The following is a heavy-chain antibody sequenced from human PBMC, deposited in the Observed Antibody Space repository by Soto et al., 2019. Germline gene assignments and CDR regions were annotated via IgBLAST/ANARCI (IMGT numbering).Heavy chain of an antibody. CDR1: GFICSSYD. CDR3: AKATATGGGAFDI. D-gene: IGHD2-8*02. J-gene: IGHJ3*02. Sequence: EVQMLESGGGLAQPGGSLRLSCAASGFICSSYDISWVRQAAGKGLEWVSTILVDGRTFYVDSVKGRFTISRDNSNNTVFLQMYSLAAGDTALYYCAKATATGGGAFDIRGQGAMVTVSS. CDR2: ILVDGRT. V-gene: IGHV3-23*01.